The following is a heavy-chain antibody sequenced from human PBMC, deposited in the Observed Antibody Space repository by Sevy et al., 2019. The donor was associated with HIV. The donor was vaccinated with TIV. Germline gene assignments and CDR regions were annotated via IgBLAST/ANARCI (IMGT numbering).Heavy chain of an antibody. CDR2: INSAGA. CDR1: GSTFSDDY. J-gene: IGHJ5*02. D-gene: IGHD3-22*01. V-gene: IGHV1-2*02. Sequence: ASVKVSCKTSGSTFSDDYVHWVRRAPGAGLEWLGWINSAGANFAEIFQDRLSMTRDASISTAYMELRSLRSDDTATYYCATLVNVDSSWLDPWGQGTLVTVSS. CDR3: ATLVNVDSSWLDP.